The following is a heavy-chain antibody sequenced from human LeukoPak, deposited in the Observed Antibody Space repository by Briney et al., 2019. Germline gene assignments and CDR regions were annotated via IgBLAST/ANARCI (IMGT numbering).Heavy chain of an antibody. Sequence: GGSLRLSCAASGFTVSSNYMSWVRQAPGKGLEWVSVIYSGGSTYYADSVKGRFTISRDNSKNTLYLQMNSLRAEDTAVYYCARGLVDTAMVYYYYYGMDVWGQGTTVTVSS. CDR1: GFTVSSNY. CDR2: IYSGGST. CDR3: ARGLVDTAMVYYYYYGMDV. D-gene: IGHD5-18*01. V-gene: IGHV3-66*01. J-gene: IGHJ6*02.